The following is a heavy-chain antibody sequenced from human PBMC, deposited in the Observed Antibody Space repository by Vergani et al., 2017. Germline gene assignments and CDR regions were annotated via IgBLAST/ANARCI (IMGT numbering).Heavy chain of an antibody. D-gene: IGHD6-13*01. Sequence: EVQLLESGGGLVQPGGSLRLSCAASGFTFSSYAMSWVRQAPGKGLEWVSAISGSGGSTYYADSVKGRFTISRDNSKTTLYLQMNSLGAEDTAVYYCAKDRDSLAAAGTSGGFDPWGQGTLVTVSS. CDR1: GFTFSSYA. V-gene: IGHV3-23*01. CDR2: ISGSGGST. CDR3: AKDRDSLAAAGTSGGFDP. J-gene: IGHJ5*02.